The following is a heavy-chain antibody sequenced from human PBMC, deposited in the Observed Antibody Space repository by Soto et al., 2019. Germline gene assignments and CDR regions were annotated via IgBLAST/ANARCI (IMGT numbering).Heavy chain of an antibody. CDR1: GFSFNNHG. D-gene: IGHD1-1*01. CDR3: AKDQAAYVDDGHFDY. V-gene: IGHV3-30*18. CDR2: MSYDGSNK. Sequence: QVQLVESGGGVVQPGRSLRLSCAASGFSFNNHGMHWVRQAPVKGLEWVAVMSYDGSNKYYADSVKSRFTISRDNTKNTLYLKKNSVIAEDTTVYYCAKDQAAYVDDGHFDYWGEGTLVTVSS. J-gene: IGHJ4*02.